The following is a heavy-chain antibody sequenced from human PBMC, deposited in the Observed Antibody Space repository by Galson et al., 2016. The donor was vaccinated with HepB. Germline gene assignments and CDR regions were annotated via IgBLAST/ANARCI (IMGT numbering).Heavy chain of an antibody. V-gene: IGHV3-7*01. Sequence: SLRLSCAASEFMFSGYWMSWVRQAPGKGLEWVANINQDGTEKYYVDSVKGRFTISRDNAKNSVYLQMSSLGGEDTSVYYCARDLRPVAIKGGILDYWGQGTLVTVSS. CDR2: INQDGTEK. CDR1: EFMFSGYW. D-gene: IGHD5-12*01. CDR3: ARDLRPVAIKGGILDY. J-gene: IGHJ4*02.